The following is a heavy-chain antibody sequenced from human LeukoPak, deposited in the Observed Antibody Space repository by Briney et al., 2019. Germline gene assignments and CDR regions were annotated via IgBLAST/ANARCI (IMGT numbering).Heavy chain of an antibody. CDR2: IYYSGST. J-gene: IGHJ1*01. CDR3: ARAEQWRALYFQH. CDR1: AGSISSYY. Sequence: KPSETLSLTCTVSAGSISSYYWSWIRQPPGKGLEWIGYIYYSGSTNYNPSLKSRVTISVDTSKNQFSLKLSSVTAADTAVYYCARAEQWRALYFQHWGQGTLVTVSS. V-gene: IGHV4-59*01. D-gene: IGHD6-19*01.